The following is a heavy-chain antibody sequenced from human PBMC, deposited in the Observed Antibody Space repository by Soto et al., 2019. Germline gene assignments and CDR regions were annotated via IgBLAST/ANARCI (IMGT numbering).Heavy chain of an antibody. CDR3: ARDQLYYNDISGRPLNAFDV. CDR1: GFTLSYSF. Sequence: GGSLRLSCAASGFTLSYSFMSWVRQAPGKGLEWVSLIYSDGTTYYADSVKGRFTISRDNAKNSLYLQMNSLRAEDTAVYYCARDQLYYNDISGRPLNAFDVWGQGTMVTVSS. CDR2: IYSDGTT. D-gene: IGHD3-22*01. V-gene: IGHV3-66*01. J-gene: IGHJ3*01.